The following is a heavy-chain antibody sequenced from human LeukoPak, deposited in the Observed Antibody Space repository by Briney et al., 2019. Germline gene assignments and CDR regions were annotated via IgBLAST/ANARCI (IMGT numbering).Heavy chain of an antibody. CDR3: ARHLYAFDI. Sequence: SETLSLTCTVSGGSISSSNHYWGWIRQPPGKGLEWIGSIYYTGSTYYSPSLKSRVTISVDTSKNQFSLKLSSVTAADTAVYYCARHLYAFDIWGQGTMVTVSS. V-gene: IGHV4-39*01. J-gene: IGHJ3*02. CDR1: GGSISSSNHY. CDR2: IYYTGST.